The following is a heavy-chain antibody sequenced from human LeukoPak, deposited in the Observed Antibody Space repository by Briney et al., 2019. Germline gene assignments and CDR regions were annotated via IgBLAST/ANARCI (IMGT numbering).Heavy chain of an antibody. CDR3: ARFYSGYVNYYYMDV. V-gene: IGHV1-2*02. J-gene: IGHJ6*03. CDR2: INPNTGGT. CDR1: GYNFTGYY. Sequence: ASVKVSCKASGYNFTGYYLHWVRQAPGQGLEWMGWINPNTGGTNYAQKFQGRVSMTRDTSISTAYMELSRLRSDDTAVYYCARFYSGYVNYYYMDVWGKGTTVTVSS. D-gene: IGHD5-12*01.